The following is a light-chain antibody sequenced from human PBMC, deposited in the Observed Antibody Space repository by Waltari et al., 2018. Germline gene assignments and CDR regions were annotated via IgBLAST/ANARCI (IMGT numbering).Light chain of an antibody. Sequence: QSALTQPASVSGSPGQSITISCTGTSSDVGGNKYVSWYQQHPGKAPKLMIYDVSNRPSGVSNRFSGSKSGNTASLTISGLQAEDEADYYCASYISSSTLELFGGGTSLTVL. CDR1: SSDVGGNKY. J-gene: IGLJ2*01. CDR3: ASYISSSTLEL. V-gene: IGLV2-14*03. CDR2: DVS.